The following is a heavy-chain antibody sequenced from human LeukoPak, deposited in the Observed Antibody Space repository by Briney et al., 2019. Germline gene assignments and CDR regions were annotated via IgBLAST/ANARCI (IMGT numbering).Heavy chain of an antibody. J-gene: IGHJ4*02. V-gene: IGHV1-69*01. CDR1: GGTFSTYA. CDR3: ARGLIPNYYGSGSYYNPFDY. CDR2: IIPIFGTA. D-gene: IGHD3-10*01. Sequence: SVKASCKASGGTFSTYAISWVRQAPGQGLEWMGGIIPIFGTANYATKFQGRVTITADESTSTAYMELSSLRSEDTAVYYCARGLIPNYYGSGSYYNPFDYWGQGTLVTVSS.